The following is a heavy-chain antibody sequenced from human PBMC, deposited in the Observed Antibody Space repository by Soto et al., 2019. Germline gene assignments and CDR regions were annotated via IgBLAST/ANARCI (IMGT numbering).Heavy chain of an antibody. D-gene: IGHD6-13*01. CDR3: ATLFSSSWYFFGY. CDR2: ISGSGGTT. V-gene: IGHV3-23*01. CDR1: GLTFSSYA. J-gene: IGHJ4*02. Sequence: PGGSLSLSCAASGLTFSSYAMSWVRQDPGKGLEWVSVISGSGGTTDYAVSVKGRFTVATDNSTNTLDLELNRLRAEDTAVYYCATLFSSSWYFFGYWGQRTQAPVSS.